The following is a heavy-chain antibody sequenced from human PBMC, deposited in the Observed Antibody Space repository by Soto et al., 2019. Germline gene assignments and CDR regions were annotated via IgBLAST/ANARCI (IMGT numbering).Heavy chain of an antibody. CDR1: GGTFSSYA. D-gene: IGHD5-12*01. Sequence: QVQLVQSGAEVKKPGSSVNVSCKASGGTFSSYAISWVRQAPGQGLEWMGGIIPIFGTANYAQKFQGRVTITADKSTSTAYMGLSSLRSEDTAVYYCARGGDGYQRGWFDPWGQGTLVTVSS. CDR3: ARGGDGYQRGWFDP. J-gene: IGHJ5*02. CDR2: IIPIFGTA. V-gene: IGHV1-69*06.